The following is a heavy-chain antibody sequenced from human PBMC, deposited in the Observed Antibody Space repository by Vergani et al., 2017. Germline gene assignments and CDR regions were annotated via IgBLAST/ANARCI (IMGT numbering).Heavy chain of an antibody. Sequence: EVQLLESGGGLVQPGGSLRLSCAASGFTFSSYAMSWVRQAPGKGLEWVSAISGSGGSTYYADSVKGRFTISRDNSKNTLYLQMNSLRAEDTAVYYCAKGPNYDILTGYFSRGAFDIWGQGTMVTVSS. J-gene: IGHJ3*02. D-gene: IGHD3-9*01. CDR2: ISGSGGST. V-gene: IGHV3-23*01. CDR3: AKGPNYDILTGYFSRGAFDI. CDR1: GFTFSSYA.